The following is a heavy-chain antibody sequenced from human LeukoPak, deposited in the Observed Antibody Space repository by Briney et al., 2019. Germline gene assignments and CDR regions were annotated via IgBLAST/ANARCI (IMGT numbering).Heavy chain of an antibody. Sequence: GGSLRLSCAASGFTFSSYAMSWVRQAPGKGREWGSTITGSGGSTYYADSVKGRFTISRDNSKNTLYLQMNRLRAEDTAVYSCAKDRDGVRVYWGQGTLVTVSS. V-gene: IGHV3-23*01. D-gene: IGHD3-10*01. CDR1: GFTFSSYA. CDR2: ITGSGGST. J-gene: IGHJ4*02. CDR3: AKDRDGVRVY.